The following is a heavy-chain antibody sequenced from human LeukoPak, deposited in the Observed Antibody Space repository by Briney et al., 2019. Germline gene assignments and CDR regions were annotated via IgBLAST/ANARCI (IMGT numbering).Heavy chain of an antibody. CDR1: GGTFSSYG. CDR3: ARDRNAYYYYYYIDV. CDR2: VIPIFGTA. V-gene: IGHV1-69*05. Sequence: SVKVSCNASGGTFSSYGICWGRQPPGPGLEWMGRVIPIFGTANYAQKFLGRVTITTVESTSTAYMELSSLGSDATAVYYCARDRNAYYYYYYIDVWRKGTTVTVSS. J-gene: IGHJ6*03.